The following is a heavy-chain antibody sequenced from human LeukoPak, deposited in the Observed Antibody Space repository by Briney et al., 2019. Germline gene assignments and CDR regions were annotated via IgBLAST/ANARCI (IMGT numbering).Heavy chain of an antibody. J-gene: IGHJ4*02. CDR3: AKDSGIRHFDWLPESDY. CDR2: ISGSGGST. CDR1: GFTFSSYA. D-gene: IGHD3-9*01. Sequence: GGSLRLSCAASGFTFSSYAMSWVRQAPGKGLEWVSAISGSGGSTYYADSVKGRFTISRDNSKNTLYLQMNSLRAEDTAVYYCAKDSGIRHFDWLPESDYWGQGTLVTVSS. V-gene: IGHV3-23*01.